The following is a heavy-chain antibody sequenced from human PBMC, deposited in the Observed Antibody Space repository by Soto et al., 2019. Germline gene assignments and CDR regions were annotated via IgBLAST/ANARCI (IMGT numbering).Heavy chain of an antibody. CDR3: ASLLYSSGWWAYPEGSY. D-gene: IGHD6-19*01. CDR1: GYTFTSYA. Sequence: QVQLVQSGAEVKKPGASVKVSCKASGYTFTSYAMHWVRQAPGQRLEWMGWINAGNGNTKYSQKFQGRVTITRDTSASTAYMELSSLRSEDTAVYYCASLLYSSGWWAYPEGSYWGQGTLVTVSS. CDR2: INAGNGNT. J-gene: IGHJ4*02. V-gene: IGHV1-3*01.